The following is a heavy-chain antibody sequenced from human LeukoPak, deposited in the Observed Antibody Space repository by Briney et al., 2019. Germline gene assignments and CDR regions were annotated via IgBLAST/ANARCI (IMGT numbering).Heavy chain of an antibody. D-gene: IGHD3-16*01. CDR2: IWHDGSNK. CDR3: GRGNGGVEVN. J-gene: IGHJ4*02. Sequence: GGSLRLSCVASGFTFTSYVIHWVRQAPGKGLEWVAVIWHDGSNKYFSDSVKGRFTISRDNSKNTLYLQMNSLRAEDTAVYYCGRGNGGVEVNWGQGTLVTVSS. CDR1: GFTFTSYV. V-gene: IGHV3-33*01.